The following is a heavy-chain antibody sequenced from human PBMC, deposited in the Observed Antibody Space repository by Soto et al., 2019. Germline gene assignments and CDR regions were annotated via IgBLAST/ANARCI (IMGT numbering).Heavy chain of an antibody. Sequence: PVGSLRLSCAAPGFTFGSYGMRWVRQAPGKGLEWVAVIWYDGSNKYYADSAKGRFTISRDNSKNTLYLQMNSLRAEDTAVYYCARADYYDSSGYYPIDYWGQGTLVTVSS. CDR2: IWYDGSNK. D-gene: IGHD3-22*01. J-gene: IGHJ4*02. CDR1: GFTFGSYG. CDR3: ARADYYDSSGYYPIDY. V-gene: IGHV3-33*01.